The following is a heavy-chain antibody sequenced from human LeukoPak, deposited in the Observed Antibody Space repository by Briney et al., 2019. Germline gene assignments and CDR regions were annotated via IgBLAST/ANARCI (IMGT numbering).Heavy chain of an antibody. CDR2: ISASGGMM. J-gene: IGHJ4*02. Sequence: GGSLRLSCAASGFRFDDYYLSWIRQAPGKGLEWISFISASGGMMDHADSVKGRFTISRDNAKNSVYLEMNNLRAEDTAVYHCARHMVLSPCDYWGPGTLVTVFS. CDR1: GFRFDDYY. V-gene: IGHV3-11*01. CDR3: ARHMVLSPCDY. D-gene: IGHD4/OR15-4a*01.